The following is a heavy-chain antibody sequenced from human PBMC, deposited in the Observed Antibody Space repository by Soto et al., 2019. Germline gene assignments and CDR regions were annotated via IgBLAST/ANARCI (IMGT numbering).Heavy chain of an antibody. J-gene: IGHJ5*02. CDR1: GDSVSSDSVA. V-gene: IGHV6-1*01. Sequence: QVQLQQSSPGLVKPSQTLSLTCAISGDSVSSDSVAWNWIRQSPSIGLEWLGRTYYRSKWYNDYAVSVKSRISINPDTSKIQFSLQRNSVTPEDTAVYYCARGHGDWFDPWGQGTLVTVSS. CDR2: TYYRSKWYN. CDR3: ARGHGDWFDP. D-gene: IGHD4-17*01.